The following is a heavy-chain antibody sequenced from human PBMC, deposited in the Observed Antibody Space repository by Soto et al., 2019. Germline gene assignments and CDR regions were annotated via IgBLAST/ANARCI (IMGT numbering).Heavy chain of an antibody. D-gene: IGHD5-12*01. Sequence: QVQLQESGPGLVKPSQTLSLTCTVSGGSIRSGGYYWSWIRQHPGKGLEWIGYIYYSGSTYYNPPLKSRVTISVDTSKNQFSLKLSSVTAADTAVYYCAREEGGGYDHRWFDPWGQGTLVTVSS. J-gene: IGHJ5*02. CDR3: AREEGGGYDHRWFDP. CDR1: GGSIRSGGYY. CDR2: IYYSGST. V-gene: IGHV4-31*03.